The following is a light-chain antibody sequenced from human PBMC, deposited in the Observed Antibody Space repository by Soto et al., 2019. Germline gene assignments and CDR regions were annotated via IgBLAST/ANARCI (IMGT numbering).Light chain of an antibody. CDR1: QSIGYY. V-gene: IGKV1-39*01. Sequence: DIQMTQSPSSLSASVGDRVTITCRASQSIGYYLNWYQQKPGTAPKLLIYAASSLQSGVPSRFSGSGSGTDFTLTISSLQPGDFATYYCQQSYSTPQNTFGQGTKLEIK. CDR3: QQSYSTPQNT. J-gene: IGKJ2*01. CDR2: AAS.